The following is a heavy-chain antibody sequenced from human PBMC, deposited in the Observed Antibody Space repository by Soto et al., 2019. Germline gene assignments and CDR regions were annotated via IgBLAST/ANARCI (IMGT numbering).Heavy chain of an antibody. CDR2: ISAYNGNT. CDR3: AREVWFGELLGYFDY. Sequence: ASVKVSCKASGYTFTSYGISWVRQAPGQGLEWMGWISAYNGNTNYAQKLQGRVTMTTDTSTSTAYMELRSLRSDDTAVYYCAREVWFGELLGYFDYWGQGTLVTVSS. CDR1: GYTFTSYG. V-gene: IGHV1-18*01. D-gene: IGHD3-10*01. J-gene: IGHJ4*02.